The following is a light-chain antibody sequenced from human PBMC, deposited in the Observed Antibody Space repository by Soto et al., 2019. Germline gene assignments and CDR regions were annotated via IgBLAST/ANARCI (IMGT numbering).Light chain of an antibody. V-gene: IGKV1-9*01. CDR3: QQLSHSPYT. Sequence: DIQLTQSPSFLSASVEDRVTISCRASYDISSSLAWYQQEPGKPPKLLIYDSSTVQTVVPSRFTGSGSGREFTLTISGLQFGDVANYFCQQLSHSPYTFGRGTKLEI. J-gene: IGKJ2*01. CDR1: YDISSS. CDR2: DSS.